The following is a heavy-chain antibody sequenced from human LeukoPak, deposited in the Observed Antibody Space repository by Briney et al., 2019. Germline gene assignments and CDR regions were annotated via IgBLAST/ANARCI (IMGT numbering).Heavy chain of an antibody. CDR1: GGTFSNYA. D-gene: IGHD4-11*01. V-gene: IGHV1-69*05. J-gene: IGHJ6*03. CDR2: IIPMFGTT. Sequence: SVKVSXKASGGTFSNYAISWVRQAPGQGLEWMGRIIPMFGTTNYAQNFQGRVTITTDESTSTAYMEVSSLRIEDTAVYYCASVTVTTWAPDGHMDVWGKGTTVTVSS. CDR3: ASVTVTTWAPDGHMDV.